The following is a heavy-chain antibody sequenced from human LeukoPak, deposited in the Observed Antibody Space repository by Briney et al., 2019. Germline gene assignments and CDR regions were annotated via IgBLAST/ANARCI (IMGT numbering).Heavy chain of an antibody. J-gene: IGHJ4*02. D-gene: IGHD6-19*01. CDR3: TKDRRQWVVPYFDS. Sequence: GGSLRLSCAASGFTFSTYAMSWVRHTPGKGLEWVSGISSGGNTQYTDSVKGRFTVSRDNSKNTLHLQLDSLRAEDTAIYYCTKDRRQWVVPYFDSWGQGTVVTVSS. CDR1: GFTFSTYA. CDR2: ISSGGNT. V-gene: IGHV3-23*01.